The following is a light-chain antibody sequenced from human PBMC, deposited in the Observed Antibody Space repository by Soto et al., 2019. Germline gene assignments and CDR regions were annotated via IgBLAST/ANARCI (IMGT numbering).Light chain of an antibody. CDR1: QSVGSY. Sequence: EIVLTQFPATLSLSPGERATLSCRASQSVGSYLGWYQQRPGQAPRLLIYDASNRATGIPARFSGSGSGTDFSPSISSLVPADFAVYYCQQRANWPPYTFGQGTRLEI. V-gene: IGKV3-11*01. J-gene: IGKJ2*01. CDR2: DAS. CDR3: QQRANWPPYT.